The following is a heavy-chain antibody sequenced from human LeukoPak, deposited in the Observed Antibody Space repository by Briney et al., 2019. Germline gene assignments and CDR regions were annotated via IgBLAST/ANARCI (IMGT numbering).Heavy chain of an antibody. D-gene: IGHD3-22*01. J-gene: IGHJ3*02. Sequence: SETLSLTCTVSGASISRSYWSWVRQPPGKRLEWIGFIYYNGNTNSNPSLKSRVTISVDTSKNQFSLKLTSVTAADTAVYYCVRGNYDNRGYSNAFDIWGQGAMVTVSS. CDR3: VRGNYDNRGYSNAFDI. CDR1: GASISRSY. CDR2: IYYNGNT. V-gene: IGHV4-59*01.